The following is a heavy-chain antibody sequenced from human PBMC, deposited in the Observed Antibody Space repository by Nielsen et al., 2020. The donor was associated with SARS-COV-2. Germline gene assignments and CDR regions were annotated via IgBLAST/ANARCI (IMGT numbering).Heavy chain of an antibody. CDR1: GFTFSSYS. CDR3: ARDGWGYSGYDFYYYGMDV. D-gene: IGHD5-12*01. Sequence: GEALKISCAASGFTFSSYSMNWVRQAPGKGLEWVSSISSSSSYIYYADSVKGRFTISRDNAKNSLYLQMNSLRAEDTAVYYFARDGWGYSGYDFYYYGMDVWGQGTTVTVSS. CDR2: ISSSSSYI. V-gene: IGHV3-21*01. J-gene: IGHJ6*02.